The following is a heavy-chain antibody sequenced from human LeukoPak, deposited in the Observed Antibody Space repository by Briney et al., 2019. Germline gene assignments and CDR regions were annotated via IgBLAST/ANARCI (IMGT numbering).Heavy chain of an antibody. J-gene: IGHJ6*04. Sequence: GGSLRLSCAASGFTFSNYEMNWVRQAPGKGLEWVSYISRSGSIIYYVDSVKGRFTISRDNAKNSLYLQMNSLRAEDTAVYYCAELGITMIGGVWGKGTTVTISS. CDR1: GFTFSNYE. V-gene: IGHV3-48*03. CDR2: ISRSGSII. D-gene: IGHD3-10*02. CDR3: AELGITMIGGV.